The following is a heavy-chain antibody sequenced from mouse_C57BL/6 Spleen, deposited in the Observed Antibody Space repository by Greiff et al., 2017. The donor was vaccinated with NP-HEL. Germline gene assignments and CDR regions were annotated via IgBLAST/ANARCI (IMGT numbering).Heavy chain of an antibody. CDR3: TTGAWFAY. CDR1: GYTFTEYE. V-gene: IGHV1-15*01. CDR2: IDPETGGT. J-gene: IGHJ3*01. D-gene: IGHD4-1*01. Sequence: QVQLQQSGAELVRPGASVTLSCKASGYTFTEYEMHWVKQTPVHGLEWIGAIDPETGGTAYNQKFKGKAILTADKSSSTAYMELRSLTSEDSAVYYCTTGAWFAYWGQGTLVTVSA.